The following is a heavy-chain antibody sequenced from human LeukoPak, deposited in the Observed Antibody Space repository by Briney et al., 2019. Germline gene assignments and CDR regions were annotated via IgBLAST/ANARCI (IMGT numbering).Heavy chain of an antibody. V-gene: IGHV4-39*01. CDR1: GGSISSSSYS. CDR3: ARRPKGYDSSGYYLN. D-gene: IGHD3-22*01. Sequence: SETLSLTCTVSGGSISSSSYSWGWIRQPPGKGLEWIGSIYYSGSTYYNPSLKSRVTISVDTSKNQFSLKLSSVTAADTAVYYCARRPKGYDSSGYYLNWGQGTLVTVSS. J-gene: IGHJ4*02. CDR2: IYYSGST.